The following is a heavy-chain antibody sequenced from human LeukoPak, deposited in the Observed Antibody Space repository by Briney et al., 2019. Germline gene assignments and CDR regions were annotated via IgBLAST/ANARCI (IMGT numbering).Heavy chain of an antibody. J-gene: IGHJ6*03. CDR2: ISSSSSYI. CDR1: GFTFSSYS. V-gene: IGHV3-21*01. CDR3: ASWDRVATSLVYYYYMDV. Sequence: GGSLRLSCAASGFTFSSYSMNWVRQAPGKGLEWVSSISSSSSYIYYADSVKGRFTISRDNAKNSLYLQMNSLRAEDTAVYYCASWDRVATSLVYYYYMDVWGKGTTVTVSS. D-gene: IGHD5-12*01.